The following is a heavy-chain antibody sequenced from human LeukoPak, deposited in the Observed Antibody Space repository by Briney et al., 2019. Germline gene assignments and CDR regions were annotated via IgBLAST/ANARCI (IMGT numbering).Heavy chain of an antibody. CDR3: ARVRVAATGFDY. CDR2: INADNGHT. J-gene: IGHJ4*02. V-gene: IGHV1-3*01. D-gene: IGHD2-15*01. CDR1: GYTFTSYG. Sequence: ASVKVSCKASGYTFTSYGISWVRQAPGQRLEWMGWINADNGHTKFSQKFQGRVTITRDTSASTAYMELSSLRSEDTAVYYCARVRVAATGFDYWGQGTLVTVSS.